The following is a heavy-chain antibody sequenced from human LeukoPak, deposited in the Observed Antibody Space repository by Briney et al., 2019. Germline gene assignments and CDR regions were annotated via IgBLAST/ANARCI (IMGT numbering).Heavy chain of an antibody. V-gene: IGHV3-30*04. D-gene: IGHD3-10*01. Sequence: GGSLRLSCAASGFIFSSYAMHWVRQAPGKGLEWVAVMSYDGSNKYYADSVKGRFTISRDNSKNTLYLQMNSLRAEDTAVYYCARDPGGEDYWGQGTLVTVSS. CDR3: ARDPGGEDY. J-gene: IGHJ4*02. CDR1: GFIFSSYA. CDR2: MSYDGSNK.